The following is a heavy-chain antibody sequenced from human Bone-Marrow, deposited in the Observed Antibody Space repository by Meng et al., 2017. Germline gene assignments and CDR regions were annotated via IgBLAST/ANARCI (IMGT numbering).Heavy chain of an antibody. CDR1: GDSVSSNSAA. Sequence: SQTLSLTCAISGDSVSSNSAAWSWIRQPPGKGLEWIGYIYYSGSTNYNPSLKSRVTISVDTSKNQFSLKLSSVTAADTAVYYCARDRDGSDYWGQGTLVTVSS. V-gene: IGHV4-61*01. CDR2: IYYSGST. D-gene: IGHD1-1*01. CDR3: ARDRDGSDY. J-gene: IGHJ4*02.